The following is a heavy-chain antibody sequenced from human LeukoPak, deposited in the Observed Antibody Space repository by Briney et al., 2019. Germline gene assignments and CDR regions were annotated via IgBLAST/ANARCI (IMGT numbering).Heavy chain of an antibody. CDR1: GFTFSSYS. CDR3: ARDPGWVDGAFDI. J-gene: IGHJ3*02. V-gene: IGHV3-21*01. D-gene: IGHD1-14*01. Sequence: NPGGSLRLSCAASGFTFSSYSMNWVRQAPGKGLEWVSSISSSSTYIYYADSVKGRFTISRDNAWTSLYLQMNSLRAEDTAVYYCARDPGWVDGAFDIWGQGTMVTVSS. CDR2: ISSSSTYI.